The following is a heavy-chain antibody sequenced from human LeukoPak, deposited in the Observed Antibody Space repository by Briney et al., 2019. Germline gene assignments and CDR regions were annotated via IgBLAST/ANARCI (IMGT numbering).Heavy chain of an antibody. D-gene: IGHD6-13*01. V-gene: IGHV3-21*01. J-gene: IGHJ4*02. CDR3: AGAPARIAAADY. CDR1: GFTFSTYN. Sequence: GGSLRLSCAASGFTFSTYNMNWVRQAPGKGLEWISSISSSTSYIYYADSVKGRFTISRDNAKNSLYLQMNSLRAEDTAVYYCAGAPARIAAADYWGQGTLVTVSS. CDR2: ISSSTSYI.